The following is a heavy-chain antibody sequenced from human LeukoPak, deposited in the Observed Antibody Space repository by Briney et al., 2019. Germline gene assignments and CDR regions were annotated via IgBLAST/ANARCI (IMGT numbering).Heavy chain of an antibody. Sequence: SETLSLTCTVSGGSINNYYWSWIRQPPGKGLEWIGYIYYSGSTNYNPSLKSRVTISVDTSKNQFSLKLSSVTAADTAVYYCARRHDYVWGADVWGKGTTVTVSS. V-gene: IGHV4-59*08. J-gene: IGHJ6*04. D-gene: IGHD3-16*01. CDR2: IYYSGST. CDR3: ARRHDYVWGADV. CDR1: GGSINNYY.